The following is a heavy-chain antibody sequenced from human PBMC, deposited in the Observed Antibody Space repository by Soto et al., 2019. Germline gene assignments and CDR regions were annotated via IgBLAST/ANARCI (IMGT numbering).Heavy chain of an antibody. J-gene: IGHJ4*02. D-gene: IGHD1-26*01. CDR3: ARDLLRGTFDY. Sequence: PSETLSLTCTVSGGSISSRGYYWGWIRQPPGKGLEWIGEINHSGSTNYNPSLKSRVAISVDTSKNQFSLKLSSVTAADTAVYYCARDLLRGTFDYWGQGTLVTVSS. V-gene: IGHV4-39*07. CDR2: INHSGST. CDR1: GGSISSRGYY.